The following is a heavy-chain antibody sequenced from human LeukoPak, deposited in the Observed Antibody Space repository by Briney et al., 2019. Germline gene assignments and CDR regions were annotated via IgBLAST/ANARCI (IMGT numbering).Heavy chain of an antibody. D-gene: IGHD3-22*01. V-gene: IGHV4-34*10. CDR2: INHSGST. Sequence: SETLSLTCAVYGGSFSGYYWSWIRQPPGKGLEWIGEINHSGSTNYNPSLESRITMSVDTSKNQFSLKLSSVTAADTAVYYCARAPTYYDGSGYYPYFDYWGQGTLVTVSS. CDR3: ARAPTYYDGSGYYPYFDY. CDR1: GGSFSGYY. J-gene: IGHJ4*02.